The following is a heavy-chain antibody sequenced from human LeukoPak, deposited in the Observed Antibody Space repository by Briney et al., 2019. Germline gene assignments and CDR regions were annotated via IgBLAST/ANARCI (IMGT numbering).Heavy chain of an antibody. V-gene: IGHV4-39*01. CDR3: AIRGSLTKYYFDY. CDR2: IYYSGST. Sequence: SETLSLTCTVSGGSISSSSYYWGWIRQPPGKGLEWIGSIYYSGSTYYNPSPKSRVTISVDTSKNQFSLKLSSVTAADTAVYYCAIRGSLTKYYFDYWGQGTLVTVSS. J-gene: IGHJ4*02. D-gene: IGHD3-10*01. CDR1: GGSISSSSYY.